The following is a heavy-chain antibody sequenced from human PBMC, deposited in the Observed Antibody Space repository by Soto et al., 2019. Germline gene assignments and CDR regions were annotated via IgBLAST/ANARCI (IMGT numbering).Heavy chain of an antibody. CDR2: ISGSGATT. D-gene: IGHD3-9*01. CDR3: AKLRYFDWSSYNWFEY. J-gene: IGHJ5*01. CDR1: GFTFSSYA. V-gene: IGHV3-23*01. Sequence: EVPLLESGGGLVQPGGSLRLSCAASGFTFSSYAMTWVRQAPGKGLEWVSGISGSGATTSYADSVKGRFTVSRDNSQNTLYLQMNSLRVEDTAVYYCAKLRYFDWSSYNWFEYWGQGTPVTVSS.